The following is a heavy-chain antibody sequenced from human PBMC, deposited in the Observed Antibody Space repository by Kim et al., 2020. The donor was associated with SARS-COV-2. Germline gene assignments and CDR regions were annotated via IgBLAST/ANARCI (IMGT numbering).Heavy chain of an antibody. CDR1: GGSISSGGYY. Sequence: SETLSLTCTVSGGSISSGGYYWSWIRQHPGKGLEWIGYIYYSGSTYYNPSLKSRVTISVDTSKNQFSLKLSSVTAADTAVYYCARCTFSASYWYLDLWGRGTLVTVSS. D-gene: IGHD6-25*01. CDR3: ARCTFSASYWYLDL. CDR2: IYYSGST. V-gene: IGHV4-31*03. J-gene: IGHJ2*01.